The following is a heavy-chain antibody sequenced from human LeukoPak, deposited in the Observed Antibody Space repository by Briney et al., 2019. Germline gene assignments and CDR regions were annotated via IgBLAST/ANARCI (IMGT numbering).Heavy chain of an antibody. CDR3: ARDASGLGVVTEKDFDY. D-gene: IGHD3-3*01. CDR2: ISAYNGNT. V-gene: IGHV1-18*01. CDR1: GYTFTSYG. J-gene: IGHJ4*02. Sequence: ASVKVSCKASGYTFTSYGISWVRQAPGQGLEWMGWISAYNGNTNYAQKILGRVTMTTDTSTSKAYMELRSLRSDDTAVYYCARDASGLGVVTEKDFDYWGQGTLVTVSS.